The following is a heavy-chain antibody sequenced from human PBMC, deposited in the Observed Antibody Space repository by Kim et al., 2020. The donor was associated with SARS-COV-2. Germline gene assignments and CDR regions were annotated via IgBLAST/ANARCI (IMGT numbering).Heavy chain of an antibody. CDR3: ARERAAGYRGYDV. D-gene: IGHD5-12*01. Sequence: GGSLRLSCASSGSSVISVSINFMSWVRQAPGKGLEWISIINRDGTTSYADSVKGRFTISRDNPKNTVYLQMYSLRVDDTAVYYCARERAAGYRGYDVWGQGTLVTVSS. J-gene: IGHJ4*02. V-gene: IGHV3-66*01. CDR2: INRDGTT. CDR1: GSSVISVSINF.